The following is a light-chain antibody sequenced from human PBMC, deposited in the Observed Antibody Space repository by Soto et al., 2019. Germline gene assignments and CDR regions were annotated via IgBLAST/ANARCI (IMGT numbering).Light chain of an antibody. J-gene: IGKJ2*01. V-gene: IGKV3-20*01. CDR1: QRISSMY. Sequence: IMLTQSPGTLSLSPGERATLSCRASQRISSMYLAWYQQKPGRAPRLIIYGASRRATGIPERFSGSESGTDFTLTISRLEPEDFATYYCLQDYIYTPTFGQGTKLEIK. CDR2: GAS. CDR3: LQDYIYTPT.